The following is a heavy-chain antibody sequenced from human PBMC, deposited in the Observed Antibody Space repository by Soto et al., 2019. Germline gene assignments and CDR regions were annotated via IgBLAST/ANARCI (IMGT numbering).Heavy chain of an antibody. CDR1: GGFVSSGSYY. V-gene: IGHV4-34*01. CDR2: MSHSGGT. CDR3: ARVERGTATTVVDAFDI. J-gene: IGHJ3*02. Sequence: QVQLQQWGAGLLKPSETLSLTCAVYGGFVSSGSYYWSWIRQPPGKGLEWIGEMSHSGGTHVNPSLKSRVTVSVDTSKNEFSLKMSSGTAADTALYYCARVERGTATTVVDAFDIWGPGTMVTVSS. D-gene: IGHD1-7*01.